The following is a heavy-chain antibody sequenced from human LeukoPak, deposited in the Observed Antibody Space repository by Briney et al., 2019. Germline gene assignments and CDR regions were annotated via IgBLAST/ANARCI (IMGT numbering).Heavy chain of an antibody. V-gene: IGHV3-48*03. CDR2: ISSSGSTI. Sequence: GGSLRLSCAASGFTFSSYEMNWVRQAPGKGLEWVSYISSSGSTIYYADSVKGRFTISRDNAKNSLYLQMNSLRAEDTAVYYCARDRHYDFWSGYYNYPDYWGQGTLVTVSS. J-gene: IGHJ4*02. CDR3: ARDRHYDFWSGYYNYPDY. D-gene: IGHD3-3*01. CDR1: GFTFSSYE.